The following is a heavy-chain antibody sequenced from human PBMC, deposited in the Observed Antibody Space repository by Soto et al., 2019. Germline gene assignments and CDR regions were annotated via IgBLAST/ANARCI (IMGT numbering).Heavy chain of an antibody. CDR2: INGDGSST. J-gene: IGHJ4*02. V-gene: IGHV3-74*01. CDR1: GFTFSSYW. Sequence: GGSLRLSCAASGFTFSSYWMHWVRQAPGKGLVWVSRINGDGSSTSYADSVKGRFTISRDNAKNTLYLQMNSLRAEDTAVYYCARDGGIQLGVPDYCGQGTLVTVSS. D-gene: IGHD5-18*01. CDR3: ARDGGIQLGVPDY.